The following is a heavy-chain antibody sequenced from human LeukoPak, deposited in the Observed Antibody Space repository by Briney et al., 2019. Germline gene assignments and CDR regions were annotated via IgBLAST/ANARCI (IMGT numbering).Heavy chain of an antibody. J-gene: IGHJ5*02. D-gene: IGHD4-17*01. V-gene: IGHV3-23*01. Sequence: GGSLRLSCAASGFTVSSNYMSWVRQAPGKGLEWVSAISGSGGSTYYADSVKGRFTISRDNSKNTLYLQMNSLRAEDTAVYYCAKDVTYGIGGWFDPWGQGTLVTVSS. CDR1: GFTVSSNY. CDR3: AKDVTYGIGGWFDP. CDR2: ISGSGGST.